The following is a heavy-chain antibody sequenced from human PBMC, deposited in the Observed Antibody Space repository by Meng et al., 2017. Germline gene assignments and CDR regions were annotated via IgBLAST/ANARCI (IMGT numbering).Heavy chain of an antibody. CDR3: AKILWFGELLLNYYYYGMDV. CDR2: ISSSGSTI. Sequence: GESLKISCAASGFTFSSYEMNWVRQAPGKGLEWVSYISSSGSTIYYADSVKGRFTISRDNAKNSLYLQMNSLRAEDTAVYYCAKILWFGELLLNYYYYGMDVWGQGTTVTVSS. J-gene: IGHJ6*02. D-gene: IGHD3-10*01. CDR1: GFTFSSYE. V-gene: IGHV3-48*03.